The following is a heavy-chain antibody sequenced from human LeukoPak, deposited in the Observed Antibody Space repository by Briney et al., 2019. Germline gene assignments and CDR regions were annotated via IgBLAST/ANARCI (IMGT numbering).Heavy chain of an antibody. V-gene: IGHV1-8*01. CDR2: MNPNSGNT. J-gene: IGHJ6*02. Sequence: ASVKVSCKASGYTFTSYDINWVRQATGQGLEWMGWMNPNSGNTGYAQKFQGRVTMTRNTSISTAYMELSSLRSEDTAVYYCARGRWFGDHLQIYYYYGMDVWGQGTTVTVSS. CDR1: GYTFTSYD. CDR3: ARGRWFGDHLQIYYYYGMDV. D-gene: IGHD3-10*01.